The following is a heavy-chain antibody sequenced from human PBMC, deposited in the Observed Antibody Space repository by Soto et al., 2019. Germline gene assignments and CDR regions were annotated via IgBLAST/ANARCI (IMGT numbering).Heavy chain of an antibody. J-gene: IGHJ4*02. D-gene: IGHD2-8*02. CDR3: ARDKITGLFEY. CDR2: INHSGST. Sequence: QVQLQQWGAGLLKPSETLSLTCAVYGGSFSAYYWTWIRQPPGTGLELIGEINHSGSTNYNPSLNRRVTLSVDTSKNQLSLKLTSVNAADTAVYYCARDKITGLFEYWGQGTLVTVSS. CDR1: GGSFSAYY. V-gene: IGHV4-34*01.